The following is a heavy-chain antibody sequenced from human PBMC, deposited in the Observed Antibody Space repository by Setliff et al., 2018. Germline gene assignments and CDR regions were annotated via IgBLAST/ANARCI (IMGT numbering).Heavy chain of an antibody. D-gene: IGHD5-18*01. V-gene: IGHV3-48*03. CDR3: ARDGGTGMVKSYYYGLDA. CDR2: CSSSGSI. CDR1: GFTFSSHT. Sequence: GGSLRLSCAASGFTFSSHTMNWVRQGPGKGLEWVAYCSSSGSISYATSVKGRFTISRDNAKNSLYLQMNSLRVEDTAVYHCARDGGTGMVKSYYYGLDAWGPGTSVTVS. J-gene: IGHJ6*02.